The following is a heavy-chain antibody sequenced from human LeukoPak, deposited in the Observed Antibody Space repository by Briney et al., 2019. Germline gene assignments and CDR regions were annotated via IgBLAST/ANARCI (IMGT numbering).Heavy chain of an antibody. CDR3: AGLWGGYYYYGMDV. J-gene: IGHJ6*02. CDR2: ISSSSSTI. Sequence: GGSLRLPCAASGFTFSSYSMNWVRQAPGKGLEWVSYISSSSSTIYYADSVKGRFTISRDNAKNSLYLQMNSLRAEDTAVYYCAGLWGGYYYYGMDVWGQGTTVTVSS. D-gene: IGHD7-27*01. V-gene: IGHV3-48*01. CDR1: GFTFSSYS.